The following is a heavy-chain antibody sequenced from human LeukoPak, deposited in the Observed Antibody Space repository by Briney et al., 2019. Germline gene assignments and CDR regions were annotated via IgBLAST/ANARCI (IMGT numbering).Heavy chain of an antibody. V-gene: IGHV4-59*01. CDR3: ARDGHYYGSGSYYRAFDI. Sequence: SETLSLTCTVSGGSISSYYWSWIRQPPGKGLEWIGYIYYSGSTNYNPSLKSRVTISVDTSKNQFSLKLSSVTAADTAVYYCARDGHYYGSGSYYRAFDIWGQGTMVTVSS. CDR2: IYYSGST. D-gene: IGHD3-10*01. CDR1: GGSISSYY. J-gene: IGHJ3*02.